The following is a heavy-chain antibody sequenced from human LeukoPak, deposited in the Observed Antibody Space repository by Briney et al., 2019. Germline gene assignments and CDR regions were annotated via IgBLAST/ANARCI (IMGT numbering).Heavy chain of an antibody. CDR3: AKADGSYKTLIDY. V-gene: IGHV3-23*01. D-gene: IGHD5-24*01. CDR2: ISGSGGST. CDR1: GFIFSSCA. J-gene: IGHJ4*02. Sequence: GGSLRLSCAASGFIFSSCAMNWVRQGPGKGLEWVSGISGSGGSTYYADSVKGRFTISRDSSKNTVYLQMNGLRAEDTALYYCAKADGSYKTLIDYWGQGTLVTVSS.